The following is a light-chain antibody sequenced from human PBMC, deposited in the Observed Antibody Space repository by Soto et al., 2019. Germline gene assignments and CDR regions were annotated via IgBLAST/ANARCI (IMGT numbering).Light chain of an antibody. CDR2: EGS. J-gene: IGLJ2*01. CDR1: SSDVGSYNL. CDR3: CSYGSAYVV. V-gene: IGLV2-23*01. Sequence: QSALTQPASVSASPGQSITISCTGTSSDVGSYNLVSWYQQHPGKAPKLMIYEGSKRPSGVSNRFSGSKSGNTASLTISGLQAEDEADYYCCSYGSAYVVFGGGTKVTVL.